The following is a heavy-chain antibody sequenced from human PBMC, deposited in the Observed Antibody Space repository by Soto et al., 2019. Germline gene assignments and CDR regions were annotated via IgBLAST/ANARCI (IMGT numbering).Heavy chain of an antibody. CDR3: ASGTSWQLPFEY. CDR1: SDSISSDY. Sequence: SETLSLTCTASSDSISSDYWSWIRQPPGKRLEWIGYICYSGSTDYNPSLKSRVTISGDTSNDQLSPKVSSVTAXETAVCYCASGTSWQLPFEYSDQVTLLNVSS. J-gene: IGHJ4*02. D-gene: IGHD6-13*01. CDR2: ICYSGST. V-gene: IGHV4-59*01.